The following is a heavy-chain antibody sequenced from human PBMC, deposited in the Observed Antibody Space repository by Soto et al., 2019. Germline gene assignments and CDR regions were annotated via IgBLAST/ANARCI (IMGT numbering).Heavy chain of an antibody. J-gene: IGHJ4*02. CDR1: GFTFSSYA. CDR2: ISGSGGRS. Sequence: EVQLLESGGGLVQPGGSLRLSCAASGFTFSSYAMSWVRQAPGKGLEWVSGISGSGGRSYYADSVKGRFTISRDNSKSTLYLQMNSLRAEDTAVYYCAKAYFVWSSEQPYYFDYWGQGTLVTVSS. CDR3: AKAYFVWSSEQPYYFDY. V-gene: IGHV3-23*01. D-gene: IGHD3-16*01.